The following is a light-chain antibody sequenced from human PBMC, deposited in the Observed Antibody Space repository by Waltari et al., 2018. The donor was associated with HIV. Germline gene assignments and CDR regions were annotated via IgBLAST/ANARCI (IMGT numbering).Light chain of an antibody. CDR1: SSNIGTNT. CDR3: AAWDDSLKGYV. Sequence: QSVLTQPPSASGTPGQRVTISCSGSSSNIGTNTVNWYQQLPGTAPKLLIYSNNQRPSGVPDRFSGSKSGTSASLAISGLQSEDEADYYCAAWDDSLKGYVFGPGTEVSVL. CDR2: SNN. V-gene: IGLV1-44*01. J-gene: IGLJ1*01.